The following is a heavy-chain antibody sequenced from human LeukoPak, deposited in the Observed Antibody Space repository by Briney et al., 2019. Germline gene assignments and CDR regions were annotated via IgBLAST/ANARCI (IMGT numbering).Heavy chain of an antibody. D-gene: IGHD6-6*01. V-gene: IGHV3-21*01. CDR1: GFTFSSYS. CDR2: ISSSSSYI. CDR3: ARDGPHSSSYDY. Sequence: GGSLRLSCAASGFTFSSYSMNWVRQAPGKGLEWVSSISSSSSYIYYADSVKGRFTISRDNAKNSLYLQMNSLRAEDTAVYYCARDGPHSSSYDYWGQGTLVTVSS. J-gene: IGHJ4*02.